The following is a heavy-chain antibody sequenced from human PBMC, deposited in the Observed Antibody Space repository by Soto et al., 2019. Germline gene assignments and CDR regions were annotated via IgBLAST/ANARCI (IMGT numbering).Heavy chain of an antibody. V-gene: IGHV3-30*18. J-gene: IGHJ4*02. Sequence: GGSLRLSCAASGFTFSSYGMHWVRQAPGKGLEWVAVISYDGSNKYYADSVKGRFTISRDNSKNTLYLQMNSLRAEDTAVYYCAKDRLGEFKYFDYWGQGTLVTVSS. CDR1: GFTFSSYG. D-gene: IGHD3-16*01. CDR3: AKDRLGEFKYFDY. CDR2: ISYDGSNK.